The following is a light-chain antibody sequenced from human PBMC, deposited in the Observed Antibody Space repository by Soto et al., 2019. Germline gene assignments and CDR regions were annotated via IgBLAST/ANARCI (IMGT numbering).Light chain of an antibody. CDR2: GAS. CDR1: QSISNK. J-gene: IGKJ1*01. CDR3: QQYNNWWT. V-gene: IGKV3-15*01. Sequence: EIVMTQSPATLSVSPGERATLSCRASQSISNKLVWYQQKLGQAPRLLIYGASTRATGIPARFTVSGSGTEFTLTISSLQSEDFAVYYCQQYNNWWTFGQGTKVDIK.